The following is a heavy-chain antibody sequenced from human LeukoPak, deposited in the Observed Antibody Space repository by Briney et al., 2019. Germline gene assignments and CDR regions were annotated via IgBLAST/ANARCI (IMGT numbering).Heavy chain of an antibody. CDR3: ARGNVEYSYGIIDY. V-gene: IGHV4-39*07. Sequence: PSETLSLTCTVSGGSISSYYWGWIRQPPGKGLEWIGSIYYSGSTYYNPSLKSRVTISVDTSKNQFSLKLSSVTAADTAVYYCARGNVEYSYGIIDYWGQGTLVTVSS. CDR2: IYYSGST. J-gene: IGHJ4*02. D-gene: IGHD5-18*01. CDR1: GGSISSYY.